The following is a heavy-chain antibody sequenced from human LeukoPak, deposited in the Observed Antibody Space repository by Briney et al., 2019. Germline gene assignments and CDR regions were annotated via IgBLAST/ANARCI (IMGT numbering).Heavy chain of an antibody. D-gene: IGHD3-22*01. V-gene: IGHV3-23*01. Sequence: PGGSLRLSCAASEFTFSNFAMGWVRQAPGKGLEWVSTISGSGDNTYYADSVKGRFTISRDNSKNTLSLHMNTLRAEDTAVYYCAKDLLQTFFFDSSGYYSDAFGMWGQGTMVTVSP. CDR1: EFTFSNFA. CDR3: AKDLLQTFFFDSSGYYSDAFGM. CDR2: ISGSGDNT. J-gene: IGHJ3*02.